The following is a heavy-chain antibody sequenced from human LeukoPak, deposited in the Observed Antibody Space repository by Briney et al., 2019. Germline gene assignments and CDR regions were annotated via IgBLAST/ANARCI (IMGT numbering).Heavy chain of an antibody. J-gene: IGHJ4*02. CDR1: GFTFSSYA. Sequence: GGSLRLSCAASGFTFSSYAMHWVRQAPGKGLEWVAFIHYDGSNNYYADSVNGRFTISRDNSKNTLYLQMNTLRADDTAVYYCAKDHGSSDWYYFDYWGQGTLVTVSS. CDR2: IHYDGSNN. CDR3: AKDHGSSDWYYFDY. D-gene: IGHD6-13*01. V-gene: IGHV3-30*02.